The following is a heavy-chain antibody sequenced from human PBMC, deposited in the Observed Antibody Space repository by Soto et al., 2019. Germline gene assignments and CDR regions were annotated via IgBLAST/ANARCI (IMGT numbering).Heavy chain of an antibody. J-gene: IGHJ2*01. D-gene: IGHD3-16*01. CDR1: GGSFSTSNAS. V-gene: IGHV6-1*01. CDR2: TYYRSQWYA. Sequence: SQALTRTCALSGGSFSTSNASCNWCWQSPSRGLEWLGRTYYRSQWYADYGVSVRGRITINPDSSRNQFSLQLNSVTPEDTAVYYFMRCCAAWY. CDR3: MRCCAAWY.